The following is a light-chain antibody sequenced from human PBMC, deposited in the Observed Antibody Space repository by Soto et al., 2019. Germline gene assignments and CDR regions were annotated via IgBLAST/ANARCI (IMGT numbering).Light chain of an antibody. CDR2: WAS. Sequence: DIVLTQSPDSLAVSLGERATINCKSSQSVLYSSKNKNFLGWYQQQPGQPPKLLINWASTREPGVPDRFSGSGSGTDFTLTISSLQAEDVAVYYCQQYHSTPYSLGGGTKVEIK. V-gene: IGKV4-1*01. J-gene: IGKJ4*01. CDR3: QQYHSTPYS. CDR1: QSVLYSSKNKNF.